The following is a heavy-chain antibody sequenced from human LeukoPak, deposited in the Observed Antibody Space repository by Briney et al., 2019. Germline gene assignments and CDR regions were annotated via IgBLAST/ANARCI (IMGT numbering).Heavy chain of an antibody. D-gene: IGHD3-22*01. Sequence: GGSLRLSCAASGFPFRSYPMHWVRQGPGKGLEWLSVIWNDGSNKYYADSVKGRFTISRDNAKNSLYLQMNSLRAEDTAVYYCAQNFYDSSGLYFDYWGQGTLVTVSS. CDR1: GFPFRSYP. V-gene: IGHV3-33*03. CDR2: IWNDGSNK. CDR3: AQNFYDSSGLYFDY. J-gene: IGHJ4*02.